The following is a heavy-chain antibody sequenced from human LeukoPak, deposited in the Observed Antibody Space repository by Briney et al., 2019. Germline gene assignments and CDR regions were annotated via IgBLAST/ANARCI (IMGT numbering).Heavy chain of an antibody. Sequence: SETLSLTCTVSGASFSSGDQYWNWIRQSRGKGLEWIGSIHTSGRFYNNPSLESRVTISIDTSKNQFSLNLNSVTAADTAVYFCSRGLDSRKLGYWGQGTLVTVSS. CDR1: GASFSSGDQY. V-gene: IGHV4-31*03. J-gene: IGHJ4*02. CDR2: IHTSGRF. CDR3: SRGLDSRKLGY. D-gene: IGHD3-22*01.